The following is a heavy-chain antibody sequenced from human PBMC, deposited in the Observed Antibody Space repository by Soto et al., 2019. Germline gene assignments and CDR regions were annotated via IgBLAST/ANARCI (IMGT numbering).Heavy chain of an antibody. D-gene: IGHD6-6*01. J-gene: IGHJ4*02. CDR2: IYPSDSDT. CDR1: GYHFTNYW. CDR3: AFPIGALSTTHFTY. V-gene: IGHV5-51*01. Sequence: GESLKISCKGSGYHFTNYWIGWVRQMPVKGLEWMGFIYPSDSDTRYSPSFQGQVTISADKSISTAYLQWSSLKASDTAMYYCAFPIGALSTTHFTYRGQGTPVTVSS.